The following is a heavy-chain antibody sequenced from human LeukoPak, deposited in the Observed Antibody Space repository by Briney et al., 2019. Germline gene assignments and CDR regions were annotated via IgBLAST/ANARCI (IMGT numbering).Heavy chain of an antibody. J-gene: IGHJ4*02. CDR1: GGSFSGYY. V-gene: IGHV4-34*01. D-gene: IGHD1-1*01. Sequence: SETLSLTCAVYGGSFSGYYWSWIRQPPGKGLEWIGEINHSGSTNYNPSLKTRVTISIDTSNNQFSLKLSSVTAADTAVYYCARGRGVKYNADRIYSFDYWGQGTLVTVSS. CDR2: INHSGST. CDR3: ARGRGVKYNADRIYSFDY.